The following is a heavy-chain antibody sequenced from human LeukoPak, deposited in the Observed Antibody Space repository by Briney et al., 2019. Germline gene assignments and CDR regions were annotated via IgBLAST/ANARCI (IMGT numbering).Heavy chain of an antibody. V-gene: IGHV3-11*01. J-gene: IGHJ6*03. CDR2: ISSSGSTI. CDR3: ARSAAAANYYYYMDV. Sequence: GGSLRLSCAASGFTFSDYYMSWIRRAPGKGLEWVSYISSSGSTIYYADSVKGRFTISRDNAKNSLYLQMNSLRAEDTAVYYCARSAAAANYYYYMDVWGKGTTVTVSS. D-gene: IGHD6-13*01. CDR1: GFTFSDYY.